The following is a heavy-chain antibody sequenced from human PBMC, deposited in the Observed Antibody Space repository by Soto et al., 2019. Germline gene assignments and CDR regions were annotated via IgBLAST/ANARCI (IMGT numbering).Heavy chain of an antibody. D-gene: IGHD4-17*01. J-gene: IGHJ6*02. CDR3: AKDGHLMTTRVDYYYYYGMDV. V-gene: IGHV3-23*01. CDR2: ISGSGGST. Sequence: PGGSLRLSCAASGFTFSSYAMSWVRQAPGKGLEWVSAISGSGGSTYYADSVKGRFTISRDNSKNTLYLQMNSLRAEDTAVYYCAKDGHLMTTRVDYYYYYGMDVWGQGTTVTVSS. CDR1: GFTFSSYA.